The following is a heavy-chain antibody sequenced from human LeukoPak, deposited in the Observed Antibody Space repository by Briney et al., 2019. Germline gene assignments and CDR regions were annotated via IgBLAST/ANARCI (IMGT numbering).Heavy chain of an antibody. Sequence: ASVKVSCKASGGTFSGYAISWVRQAPGQGLEWMGIINPSGGSTSYAQKFQGRVTMTRDTSTSTVYMELSSLRSEDTAVYYCARAQYRVDAFDIWGQGTMVTVSS. CDR3: ARAQYRVDAFDI. CDR2: INPSGGST. CDR1: GGTFSGYA. D-gene: IGHD2-2*01. J-gene: IGHJ3*02. V-gene: IGHV1-46*01.